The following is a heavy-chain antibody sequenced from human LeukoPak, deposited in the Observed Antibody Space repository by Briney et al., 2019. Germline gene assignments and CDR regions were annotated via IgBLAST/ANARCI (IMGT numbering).Heavy chain of an antibody. CDR3: ARDSPPWYFDL. Sequence: REASVKVSCKASGGTFSSYAISWVRQAPGQGLEWMGGIIPIFGTANYAQKFQGRVTITADEPTSTAYMELSSLRSEDTAVYYCARDSPPWYFDLWGRGTLVTVSS. V-gene: IGHV1-69*13. J-gene: IGHJ2*01. CDR1: GGTFSSYA. CDR2: IIPIFGTA.